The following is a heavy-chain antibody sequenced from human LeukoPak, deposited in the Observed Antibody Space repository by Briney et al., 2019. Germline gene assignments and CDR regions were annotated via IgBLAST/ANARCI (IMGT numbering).Heavy chain of an antibody. CDR3: AREQGKWVRGYNYGSNPDY. CDR1: GFTFSNFW. J-gene: IGHJ4*02. V-gene: IGHV3-7*01. Sequence: GGSLTLSCAVSGFTFSNFWMSWVRQAPGKGLEWVGNIKQDGSETYYVASGMGRFSISRDNAKNSLFLQMSSLRAEDTGVYYCAREQGKWVRGYNYGSNPDYWGQGTLVTVSS. D-gene: IGHD5-18*01. CDR2: IKQDGSET.